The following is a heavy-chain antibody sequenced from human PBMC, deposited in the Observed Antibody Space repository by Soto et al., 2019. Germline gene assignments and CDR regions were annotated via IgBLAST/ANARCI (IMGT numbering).Heavy chain of an antibody. J-gene: IGHJ6*03. CDR1: GFTFSSYS. CDR3: APKVHYYYYYMDV. V-gene: IGHV3-21*01. CDR2: ISSSSSYI. Sequence: EVQLVESGGGLVKPGGSLRLSCAASGFTFSSYSMNWVRQAPGKGLEWVSSISSSSSYIYYADSVKGRFTISRDNAKNSPYLQMNSLRAEDTAVYYCAPKVHYYYYYMDVWGKGTTVTVSS.